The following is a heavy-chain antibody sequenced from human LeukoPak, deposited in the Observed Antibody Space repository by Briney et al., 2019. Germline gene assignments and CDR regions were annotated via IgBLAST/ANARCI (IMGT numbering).Heavy chain of an antibody. CDR1: GFTFSSYA. J-gene: IGHJ3*02. Sequence: PGGSLRLSCAASGFTFSSYAMSWVRQAPGKGLEWVSAISGSGGSTYYADSVKGRFTISRDNSKNTLYLQMNSLRAEDTAVYYCARQKVYYDSSGYFVVRQDAFDIWGQGTMVTVSS. D-gene: IGHD3-22*01. CDR3: ARQKVYYDSSGYFVVRQDAFDI. CDR2: ISGSGGST. V-gene: IGHV3-23*01.